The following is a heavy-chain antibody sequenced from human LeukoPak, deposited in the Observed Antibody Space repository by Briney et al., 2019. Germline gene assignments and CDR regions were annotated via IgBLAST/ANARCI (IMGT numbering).Heavy chain of an antibody. CDR3: TRFSFGRNWFDP. CDR1: GDSISTYY. J-gene: IGHJ5*02. CDR2: IHYSGTT. V-gene: IGHV4-59*01. D-gene: IGHD3-10*01. Sequence: SETLSLTCTVSGDSISTYYWTWIRQPPQQGLEWIAYIHYSGTTNYNPSLKSRVTISVDTSKNQFSLNLSSVTAADTAVYYYTRFSFGRNWFDPWGQGTLVTVSA.